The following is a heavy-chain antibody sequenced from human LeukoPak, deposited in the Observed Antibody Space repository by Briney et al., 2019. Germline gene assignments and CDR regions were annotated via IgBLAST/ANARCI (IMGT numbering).Heavy chain of an antibody. V-gene: IGHV4-34*01. J-gene: IGHJ1*01. CDR3: ARGTRPGCCSSTSCGVPFQD. CDR1: GGSFSGYY. Sequence: PSETLSLTCAVYGGSFSGYYWSWIRQPPGKGLEWIGEINHSGSTNYHPSLKSRVTISVDTSKNQFSLKLSSVTAADTGLYYFARGTRPGCCSSTSCGVPFQDWGQGTLVTVSS. D-gene: IGHD2-2*01. CDR2: INHSGST.